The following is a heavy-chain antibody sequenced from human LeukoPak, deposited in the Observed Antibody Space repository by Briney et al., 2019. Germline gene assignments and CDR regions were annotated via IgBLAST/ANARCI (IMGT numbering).Heavy chain of an antibody. J-gene: IGHJ4*02. Sequence: GGSLRLSCTASGFPFNKFAMSWVRQAPGQGLAWVSAISGGGDAHYADSVKGRFTISRDNSKNTLFLHMNNLTADDTALYYCAKEGITGADSWGQGTLVSVSS. V-gene: IGHV3-23*01. CDR3: AKEGITGADS. CDR1: GFPFNKFA. CDR2: ISGGGDA.